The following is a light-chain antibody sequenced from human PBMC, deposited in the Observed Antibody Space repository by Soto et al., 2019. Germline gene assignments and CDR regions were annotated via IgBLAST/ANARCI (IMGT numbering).Light chain of an antibody. Sequence: EIFMAQSPATLSVSAGERATLSCRASQSVGGNIAWYQQSPGQAPRLLIYATSTRATGIPARFSGRGSGSDLTLSISHLQSEYSAVYYCQQYNGWPYYTFGQGSKLEIK. CDR3: QQYNGWPYYT. J-gene: IGKJ2*01. V-gene: IGKV3-15*01. CDR1: QSVGGN. CDR2: ATS.